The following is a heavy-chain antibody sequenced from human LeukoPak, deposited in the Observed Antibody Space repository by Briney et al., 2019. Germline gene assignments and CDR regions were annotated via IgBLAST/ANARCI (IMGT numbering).Heavy chain of an antibody. D-gene: IGHD5-24*01. Sequence: ASVKVSCKASGYTFTGYYIHWMRQAPGQGLEWMGWINPNSGGTNYAQKFQGRVTMTRDTSISTAYMELSRLRSDDTAVYYCARLRQMATGHFQHWGQGTLVTVSS. V-gene: IGHV1-2*02. J-gene: IGHJ1*01. CDR1: GYTFTGYY. CDR3: ARLRQMATGHFQH. CDR2: INPNSGGT.